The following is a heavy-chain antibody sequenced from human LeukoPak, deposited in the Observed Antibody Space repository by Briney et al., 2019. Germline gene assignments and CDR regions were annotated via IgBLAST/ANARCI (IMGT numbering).Heavy chain of an antibody. CDR3: ARSWSFDI. CDR2: IKHSGST. Sequence: SETLSLTRAVYGGSFSGYYWSWIRPPPGKGLEWIGEIKHSGSTNYNPSLKSRVTISVDTSKNESSLKLCSVTAADTAVYYCARSWSFDIWGQGTMVTVSS. J-gene: IGHJ3*02. V-gene: IGHV4-34*01. CDR1: GGSFSGYY. D-gene: IGHD3-10*01.